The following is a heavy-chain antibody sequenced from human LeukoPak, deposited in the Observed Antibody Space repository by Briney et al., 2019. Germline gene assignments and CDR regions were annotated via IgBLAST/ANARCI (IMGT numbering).Heavy chain of an antibody. CDR1: GFTVSSNY. V-gene: IGHV3-53*01. J-gene: IGHJ4*02. D-gene: IGHD5-18*01. CDR3: ARLVDTAMVQYYFDY. CDR2: IYSGGST. Sequence: GGSLRLSCAASGFTVSSNYMSWVRQAPGKGLEWVSVIYSGGSTYYADSVKGRFTISRGNSKNTLYLQMNSLRAEDTAVYYCARLVDTAMVQYYFDYWGQGTLVTVSS.